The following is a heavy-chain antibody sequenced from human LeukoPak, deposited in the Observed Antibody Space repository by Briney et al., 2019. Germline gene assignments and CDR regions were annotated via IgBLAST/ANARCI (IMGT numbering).Heavy chain of an antibody. Sequence: GGSLRLSCAASGFTFSNAWMSWVRQAPGKGLEWVGRIKSKTDGGTTDYAAPVKGRFTISRDDSKNTLYLQMNSLKTEDTAVYYCTTPFGYSYGSNFDYWGQGTLVTVSS. CDR2: IKSKTDGGTT. CDR3: TTPFGYSYGSNFDY. CDR1: GFTFSNAW. J-gene: IGHJ4*02. D-gene: IGHD5-18*01. V-gene: IGHV3-15*01.